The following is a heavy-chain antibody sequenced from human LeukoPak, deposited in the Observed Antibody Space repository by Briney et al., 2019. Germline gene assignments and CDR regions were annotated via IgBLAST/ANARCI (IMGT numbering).Heavy chain of an antibody. Sequence: PGGSLRLSCAASGFTFSDYYMSWIRQAPGKGLEWVSYISSSGSTIYYADSVKGRFTISRDNAKNSLYLQMNSPRAEDTAVYYCASRYCSGGSCYFDYWGQGTLVTVSS. D-gene: IGHD2-15*01. V-gene: IGHV3-11*04. CDR2: ISSSGSTI. CDR1: GFTFSDYY. J-gene: IGHJ4*01. CDR3: ASRYCSGGSCYFDY.